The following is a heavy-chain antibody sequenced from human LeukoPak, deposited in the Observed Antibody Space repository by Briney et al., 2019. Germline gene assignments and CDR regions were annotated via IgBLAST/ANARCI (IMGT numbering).Heavy chain of an antibody. V-gene: IGHV3-30-3*01. D-gene: IGHD2-2*01. CDR2: ISYDGSNK. CDR3: AKGPLFVVVPAAPAGYFDL. Sequence: QPGRSLRLSCAASGFTFSSYAMHWVRQAPGKGLEWVAVISYDGSNKYYADSVKGRFTISRDNSKNTLYLQMNSLRAEDTAVYYCAKGPLFVVVPAAPAGYFDLWGRGTLVTVSS. J-gene: IGHJ2*01. CDR1: GFTFSSYA.